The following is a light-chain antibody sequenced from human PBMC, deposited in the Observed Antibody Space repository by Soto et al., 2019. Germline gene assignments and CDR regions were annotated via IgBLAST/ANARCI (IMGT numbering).Light chain of an antibody. Sequence: QITHSPSTLSASVGDRVTITCRASQSISSWLAWYQQKPGKAPKLLIYKASSLESGVPSRFSGSGSGTEFTLTISSLQPDDFATYYCQQYNSYSRTFGQGTKVDIK. V-gene: IGKV1-5*03. CDR3: QQYNSYSRT. CDR2: KAS. J-gene: IGKJ1*01. CDR1: QSISSW.